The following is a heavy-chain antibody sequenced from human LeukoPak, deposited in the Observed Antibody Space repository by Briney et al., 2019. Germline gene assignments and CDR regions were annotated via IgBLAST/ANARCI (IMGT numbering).Heavy chain of an antibody. D-gene: IGHD2-2*01. CDR2: IYPGDSDT. CDR3: AKIDRQYCSRSSCYALDF. V-gene: IGHV5-51*01. CDR1: GYSFTSYW. Sequence: GESLKISCKCSGYSFTSYWIGWVRQMPGKGLEWMGIIYPGDSDTRYSPSFQGQVTISVDKSISTAYLQWSSLRASDTAIYYCAKIDRQYCSRSSCYALDFWGQGTQVTVSS. J-gene: IGHJ4*02.